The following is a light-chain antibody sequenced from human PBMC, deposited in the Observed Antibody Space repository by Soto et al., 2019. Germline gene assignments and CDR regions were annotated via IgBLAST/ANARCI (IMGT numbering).Light chain of an antibody. J-gene: IGKJ1*01. V-gene: IGKV3-20*01. CDR3: QQYGSSLSWT. Sequence: EIVLTQSPGTLSLSPGERATLSCRASHSFISNYVAWYQQKPGQAPRLLIYGGSRRATGSQDRFSGSGSGTEFTLTIIRLAPEDSAVYYCQQYGSSLSWTFGQGTKVEIK. CDR1: HSFISNY. CDR2: GGS.